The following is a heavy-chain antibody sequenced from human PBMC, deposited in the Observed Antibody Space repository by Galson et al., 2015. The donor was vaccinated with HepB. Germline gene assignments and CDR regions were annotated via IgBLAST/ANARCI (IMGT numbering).Heavy chain of an antibody. CDR1: GLTFSNYA. Sequence: SLRLSCAASGLTFSNYAMTWVRQAPGKGLEWVSTISGSGGSTYYADSVKGRFTISRDSSKNTLYLQMNSLRAEDTAVYYCAKDGNGILVVFDYWGQGTLVTVSS. CDR3: AKDGNGILVVFDY. J-gene: IGHJ4*02. D-gene: IGHD3-22*01. V-gene: IGHV3-23*01. CDR2: ISGSGGST.